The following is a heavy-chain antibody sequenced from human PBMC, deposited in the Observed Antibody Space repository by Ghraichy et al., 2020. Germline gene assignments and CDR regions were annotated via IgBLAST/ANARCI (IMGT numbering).Heavy chain of an antibody. CDR2: MYYSGSS. CDR1: GGSINSFY. Sequence: SETLSLTCTVSGGSINSFYWNWIRQPPGKGLEWIGYMYYSGSSNYNPSLKSRVTISVDTSKDQFSLKLSSVTAADTAVYYCAGERWLQGFDPWGQGIQVTVSS. J-gene: IGHJ5*02. V-gene: IGHV4-59*13. CDR3: AGERWLQGFDP. D-gene: IGHD5-24*01.